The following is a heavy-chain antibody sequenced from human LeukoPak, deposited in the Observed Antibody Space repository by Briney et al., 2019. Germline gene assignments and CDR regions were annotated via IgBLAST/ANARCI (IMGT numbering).Heavy chain of an antibody. D-gene: IGHD4-23*01. CDR3: ARLGAVLTSVNWFDP. J-gene: IGHJ5*02. Sequence: SETLSLTCTVSGGSISGSDYYWGWVRQPPGKGLEWIRNFYHSGSTYYNSSLKSRLTMSVDPSKNQFSLKLTAVTAADTAVYYCARLGAVLTSVNWFDPWGQGTLVTVSS. CDR2: FYHSGST. CDR1: GGSISGSDYY. V-gene: IGHV4-39*07.